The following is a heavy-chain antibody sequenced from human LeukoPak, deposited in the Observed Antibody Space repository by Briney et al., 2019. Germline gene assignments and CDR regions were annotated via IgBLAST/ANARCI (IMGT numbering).Heavy chain of an antibody. J-gene: IGHJ6*02. Sequence: GASVKVSRKASGYTFTGYYMHWVRQAPGQGLEWMGWINPNSGGTNYAQKFQGRVTMTRDTSISTAYMELSRLRSDDTAVYYCARDEGQWLGGYYYGMDVWGQGTTVTVSS. CDR2: INPNSGGT. V-gene: IGHV1-2*02. D-gene: IGHD6-19*01. CDR1: GYTFTGYY. CDR3: ARDEGQWLGGYYYGMDV.